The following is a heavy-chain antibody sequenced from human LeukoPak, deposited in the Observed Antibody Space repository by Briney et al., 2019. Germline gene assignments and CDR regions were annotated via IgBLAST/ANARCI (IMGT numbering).Heavy chain of an antibody. V-gene: IGHV3-23*01. CDR1: GFTFSNYA. Sequence: PGGPLRLSCAASGFTFSNYAMSWVRQAPGKGLEWVSSISGTDGSTYYADSVKGRFTISRDNSKNTLYLQMNSLRAEDTAVYYCANGRGSFSLGIQTSYYYGMDVWGQGTTVTVSS. CDR2: ISGTDGST. D-gene: IGHD7-27*01. J-gene: IGHJ6*02. CDR3: ANGRGSFSLGIQTSYYYGMDV.